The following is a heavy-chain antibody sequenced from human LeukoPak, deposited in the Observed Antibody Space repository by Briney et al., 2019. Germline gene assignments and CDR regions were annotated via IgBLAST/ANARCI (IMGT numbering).Heavy chain of an antibody. V-gene: IGHV3-9*01. CDR3: ATSSRYFDY. J-gene: IGHJ4*02. Sequence: GGSLRLSCAASGFTFDDYAMHWVRQAPGKGLEWVSGISWNSGSIGYADSVKGRFTISRDNAKNSLYLQMNSLRAEDTAVYYCATSSRYFDYWGQGTLVTVSS. D-gene: IGHD2-2*01. CDR1: GFTFDDYA. CDR2: ISWNSGSI.